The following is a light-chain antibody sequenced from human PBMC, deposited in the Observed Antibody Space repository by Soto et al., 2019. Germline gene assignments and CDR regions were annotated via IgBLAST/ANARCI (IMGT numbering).Light chain of an antibody. J-gene: IGKJ1*01. Sequence: IQMTQSPSTLSACVGDRVTITCRASQSISSWLAWYQQKPGKAPKLLIYKASSLESGVPSRFSGSGSGTEFTLTISSLQPDDFATYYCQQYNSYSPWTFGQGTKVDIK. CDR3: QQYNSYSPWT. CDR1: QSISSW. V-gene: IGKV1-5*03. CDR2: KAS.